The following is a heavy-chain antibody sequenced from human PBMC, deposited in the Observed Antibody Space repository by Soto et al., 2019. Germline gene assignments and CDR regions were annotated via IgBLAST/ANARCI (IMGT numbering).Heavy chain of an antibody. D-gene: IGHD4-4*01. V-gene: IGHV4-31*03. Sequence: QVQLQESGPGLVKPSQTLSLTCTVSGDSISRGRYYWSWIRQDPGKGLEWIGYIYFSGNTYYNPSLKSRVTISLDTSKNQFSLKLNSVTAADTAVYYCARLTYSNYVENWFDLWGQGTLVSVSS. CDR2: IYFSGNT. CDR3: ARLTYSNYVENWFDL. J-gene: IGHJ5*02. CDR1: GDSISRGRYY.